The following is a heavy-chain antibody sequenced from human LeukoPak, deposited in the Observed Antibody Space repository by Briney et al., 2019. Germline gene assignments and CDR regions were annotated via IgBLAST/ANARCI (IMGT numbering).Heavy chain of an antibody. CDR3: ARGRPLVVPAAILAGLETMEAYNWFDP. CDR2: ISRSGST. V-gene: IGHV4-34*01. D-gene: IGHD2-2*01. Sequence: PSETLSLTCVVHGGSLSGYYWSWIRQPPGKGLEWIGEISRSGSTSYNPSLESRVTISVDTSKNQFSLKLSSVTAADTAVYYCARGRPLVVPAAILAGLETMEAYNWFDPWGQGTLVTVSS. J-gene: IGHJ5*02. CDR1: GGSLSGYY.